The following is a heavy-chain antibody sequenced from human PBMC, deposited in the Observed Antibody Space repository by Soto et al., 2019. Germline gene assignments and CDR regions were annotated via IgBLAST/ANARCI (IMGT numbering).Heavy chain of an antibody. Sequence: QLQLQESGSGLVKPSQTLSLTCAVSGGSISSGGYSWSWIRQPPGKGLEWIGYIYHSGSTYYNPSLQSRVTISVDRSKNQFSLKLSSVTAADTAVYYCARGPVHINPGPWNFDYWGQGTLVTVSS. CDR3: ARGPVHINPGPWNFDY. D-gene: IGHD1-1*01. CDR2: IYHSGST. V-gene: IGHV4-30-2*01. CDR1: GGSISSGGYS. J-gene: IGHJ4*02.